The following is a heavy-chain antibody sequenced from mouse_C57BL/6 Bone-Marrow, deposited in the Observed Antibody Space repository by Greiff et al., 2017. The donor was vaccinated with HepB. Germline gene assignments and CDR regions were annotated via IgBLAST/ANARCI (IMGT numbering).Heavy chain of an antibody. D-gene: IGHD2-5*01. Sequence: VQLQQSGAELVRPGTSVKVSCKASGYAFTNYLIEWVKQRPGQGLEWIGVINPGSGGTNYNEKFKGKATLTADKSSSTAYMQLSSLTSEDSAVYFCARGDDYSILWFAYWGQGTLVTVSA. CDR1: GYAFTNYL. J-gene: IGHJ3*01. CDR2: INPGSGGT. V-gene: IGHV1-54*01. CDR3: ARGDDYSILWFAY.